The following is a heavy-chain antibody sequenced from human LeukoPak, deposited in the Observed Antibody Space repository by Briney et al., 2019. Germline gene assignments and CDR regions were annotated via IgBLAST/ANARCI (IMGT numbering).Heavy chain of an antibody. V-gene: IGHV3-30*02. CDR1: GFTFGSYG. J-gene: IGHJ4*02. CDR2: IRYDGSNK. CDR3: ARDRYGGSYDFDY. D-gene: IGHD1-26*01. Sequence: GGSLRLSCAASGFTFGSYGMHWVRQAPGKGLEWVAFIRYDGSNKYYADSVKGRFTISRDNSKNTLYLQMNSLRAEDTAVYYCARDRYGGSYDFDYWGQGTLVTVSS.